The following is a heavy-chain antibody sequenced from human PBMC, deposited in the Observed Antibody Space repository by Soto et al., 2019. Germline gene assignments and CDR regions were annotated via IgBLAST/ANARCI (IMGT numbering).Heavy chain of an antibody. CDR2: INHSGST. J-gene: IGHJ6*02. Sequence: SETLSLTCAVYGGSFSGYYWSWIRQPPGKGLEWIGEINHSGSTNYNPSLKSRVTISVDTSKNQFSLKLSSVTAADTAVYYCARGLGNKGRSPYYYYYGMDVWGQGTTVTVSS. D-gene: IGHD2-15*01. CDR3: ARGLGNKGRSPYYYYYGMDV. CDR1: GGSFSGYY. V-gene: IGHV4-34*01.